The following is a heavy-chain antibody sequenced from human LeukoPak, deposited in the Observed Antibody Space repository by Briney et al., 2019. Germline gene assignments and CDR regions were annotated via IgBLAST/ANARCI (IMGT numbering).Heavy chain of an antibody. D-gene: IGHD4-17*01. V-gene: IGHV4-4*07. Sequence: SETLSLTCTVSGGSISSYYWSWIRQPAGKGLEWIGRIYTSGRTNYNPSLKSRVTISVDTSKNQFSLKLSSVTAADTAVYYCARGIDYGQSYYFDYWGQGTLVTVSS. J-gene: IGHJ4*02. CDR2: IYTSGRT. CDR1: GGSISSYY. CDR3: ARGIDYGQSYYFDY.